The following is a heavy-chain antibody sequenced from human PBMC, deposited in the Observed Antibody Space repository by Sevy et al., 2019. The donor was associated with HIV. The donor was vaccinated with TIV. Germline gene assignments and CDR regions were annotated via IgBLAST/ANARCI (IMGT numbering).Heavy chain of an antibody. CDR2: IWYDGSNK. D-gene: IGHD1-26*01. J-gene: IGHJ4*02. V-gene: IGHV3-33*01. Sequence: GGSPRPSCAASGFTFSSYGMHWVRQAPGKGLEWVAVIWYDGSNKYYADSVKGRFTISRDNSKNTLYLQMNSLRAEDTAVYYCARDSGRFLSFDYWGQGTLVTVSS. CDR1: GFTFSSYG. CDR3: ARDSGRFLSFDY.